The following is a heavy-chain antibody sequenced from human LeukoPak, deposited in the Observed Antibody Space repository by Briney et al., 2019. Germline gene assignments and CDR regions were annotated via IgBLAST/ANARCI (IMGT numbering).Heavy chain of an antibody. V-gene: IGHV1-69*13. CDR2: IIPIFGTA. Sequence: SVKVSCKASGYTFTGYYMHWVRQAPGQGLEWMGGIIPIFGTANYAQKFQGRVTITADESTSTAYMELSSLRSEDTAVYYCARTSCSEGPGCWFDPWGQGTLVTVSS. CDR1: GYTFTGYY. D-gene: IGHD2-2*01. CDR3: ARTSCSEGPGCWFDP. J-gene: IGHJ5*02.